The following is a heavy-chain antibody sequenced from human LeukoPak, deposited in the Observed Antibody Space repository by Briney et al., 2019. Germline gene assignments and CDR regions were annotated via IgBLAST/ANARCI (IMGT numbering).Heavy chain of an antibody. J-gene: IGHJ4*02. Sequence: GGSLRPSCAASGFIFSDYYMTWIRQTPGKGLEWLSYISDSGSTINYADSVKGRLTISRDNAKKSLFLQMNSLRAEDTAVYYCAIYYDSSGSIDHWGQGTLVTVSS. V-gene: IGHV3-11*01. CDR1: GFIFSDYY. D-gene: IGHD3-22*01. CDR2: ISDSGSTI. CDR3: AIYYDSSGSIDH.